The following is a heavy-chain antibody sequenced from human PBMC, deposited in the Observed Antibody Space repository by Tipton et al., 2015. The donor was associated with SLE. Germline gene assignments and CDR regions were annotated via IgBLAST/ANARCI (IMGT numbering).Heavy chain of an antibody. Sequence: SLRLSCAASGFTFSSYWMHWVRQAPGKGLEWVGFIRSKAYGGTTEYAASVKGRFTISRDDSKSIAYLQMNSLKTEDTAVYYCTRVGYYDSSGYYYVPLSDAFDIWGQGTMVTVSS. J-gene: IGHJ3*02. V-gene: IGHV3-49*04. CDR1: GFTFSSYW. CDR3: TRVGYYDSSGYYYVPLSDAFDI. CDR2: IRSKAYGGTT. D-gene: IGHD3-22*01.